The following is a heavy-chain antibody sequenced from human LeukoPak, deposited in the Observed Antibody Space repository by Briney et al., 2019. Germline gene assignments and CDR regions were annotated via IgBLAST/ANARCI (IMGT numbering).Heavy chain of an antibody. CDR2: MNPNSGDT. CDR3: ARDSGYYGSGSYSLGYWYFDL. D-gene: IGHD3-10*01. CDR1: GYTLTGYY. J-gene: IGHJ2*01. V-gene: IGHV1-2*02. Sequence: GASVKLSCKASGYTLTGYYIHWVRPAPGQGLEWMGWMNPNSGDTHYAQQFQGSVTMTRDTSTSTAYMELSNLRSDDTAVYYCARDSGYYGSGSYSLGYWYFDLWGRGTLVTVSS.